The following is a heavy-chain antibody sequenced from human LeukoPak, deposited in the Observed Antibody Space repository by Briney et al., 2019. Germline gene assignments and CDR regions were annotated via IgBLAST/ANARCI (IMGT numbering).Heavy chain of an antibody. J-gene: IGHJ6*03. V-gene: IGHV3-64*01. CDR2: ISSNGGST. Sequence: GGSLRLSCAASGFTFSSYAMHWVRQAPGKGLEYVSAISSNGGSTYYANSVKGRFTISRDNSKNTLYLQMGSLRVEDMAVYYCARGASYGGNQPYYYYYYMDVWGKGTTVTVSS. CDR3: ARGASYGGNQPYYYYYYMDV. CDR1: GFTFSSYA. D-gene: IGHD4-23*01.